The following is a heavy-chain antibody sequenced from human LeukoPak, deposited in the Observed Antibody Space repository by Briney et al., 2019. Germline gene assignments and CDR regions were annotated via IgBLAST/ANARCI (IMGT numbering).Heavy chain of an antibody. D-gene: IGHD3-9*01. V-gene: IGHV1-2*02. CDR1: GYTFTGYY. CDR3: ARREYDILTGYYGYDYYYYRDV. J-gene: IGHJ6*03. Sequence: ASVKVSCKASGYTFTGYYMHWVRQAPGQGLEWMGWINPNSGGTNYAQKFQGRVTMTRDTSISTAYMELSRLRSDDTAVYYCARREYDILTGYYGYDYYYYRDVWGKGTTVTVSS. CDR2: INPNSGGT.